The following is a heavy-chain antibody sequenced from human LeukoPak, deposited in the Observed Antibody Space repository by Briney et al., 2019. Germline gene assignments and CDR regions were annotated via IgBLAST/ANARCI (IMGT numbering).Heavy chain of an antibody. V-gene: IGHV1-46*01. CDR2: INPSGGST. CDR1: GYTFTSYY. Sequence: GASVKASCKASGYTFTSYYMHWVRQAPGQGLEWMGIINPSGGSTSYAQKFQGRVTMTRDMSTSTVYMELSSLRSEDTAVYYCTRDYSIYYYMDVWGKGTTVTVSS. J-gene: IGHJ6*03. D-gene: IGHD4-11*01. CDR3: TRDYSIYYYMDV.